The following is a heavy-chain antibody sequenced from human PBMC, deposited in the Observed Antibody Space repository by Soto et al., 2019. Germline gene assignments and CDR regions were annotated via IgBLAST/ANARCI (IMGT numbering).Heavy chain of an antibody. Sequence: PGGSLRLSCAASGFTVNSNYMTWVRQAPGKGLEWVSIIYSGGTTYYADSVNGRFTISRDNWKNTLYLQMNSLRADDTAVYYCARGNGAYGMDVWGQVTTVTVSS. CDR1: GFTVNSNY. D-gene: IGHD2-8*01. CDR3: ARGNGAYGMDV. CDR2: IYSGGTT. V-gene: IGHV3-53*01. J-gene: IGHJ6*02.